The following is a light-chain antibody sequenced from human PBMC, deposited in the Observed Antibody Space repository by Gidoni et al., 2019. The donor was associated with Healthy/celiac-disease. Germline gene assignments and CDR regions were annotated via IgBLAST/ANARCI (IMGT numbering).Light chain of an antibody. CDR1: SSNIGAGYD. J-gene: IGLJ2*01. V-gene: IGLV1-40*01. CDR3: QSYDSSLSGVV. CDR2: GNS. Sequence: QSVLTQPPSVSEAPWRRVTISCTGSSSNIGAGYDVHWYQQLPGTAPKLLIYGNSNRPSGVPDRFSGSKSGTSASLAITGLQAEDEADYYCQSYDSSLSGVVFGGGTKLTVL.